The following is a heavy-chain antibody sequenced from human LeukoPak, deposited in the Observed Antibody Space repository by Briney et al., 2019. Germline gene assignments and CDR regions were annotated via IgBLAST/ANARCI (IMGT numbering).Heavy chain of an antibody. J-gene: IGHJ4*02. CDR3: ARAAPVRGVTFFDY. CDR2: ISKDGSDE. V-gene: IGHV3-30*04. D-gene: IGHD3-10*01. Sequence: GGSLRLSCVASGFTFSRYVIHWVRQAPGKGLEWVAVISKDGSDEYYADSVKGRFTVSRDTSKNSLYLQMNNLRGEDTAVYYCARAAPVRGVTFFDYWGQGTLIAVSS. CDR1: GFTFSRYV.